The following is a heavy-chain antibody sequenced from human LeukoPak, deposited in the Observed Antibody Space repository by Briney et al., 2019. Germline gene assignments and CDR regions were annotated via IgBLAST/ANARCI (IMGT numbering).Heavy chain of an antibody. CDR3: ARDPGRFDY. CDR1: GFTFSTYY. CDR2: ISGSGGST. V-gene: IGHV3-23*01. Sequence: GGSLRLSCAASGFTFSTYYMTWVRQAPGKGLEWVSAISGSGGSTYYADSVKGRFTISRDSARNSLYLQMNSLRDEDTAVYYCARDPGRFDYWGQGTLVTVSS. J-gene: IGHJ4*02.